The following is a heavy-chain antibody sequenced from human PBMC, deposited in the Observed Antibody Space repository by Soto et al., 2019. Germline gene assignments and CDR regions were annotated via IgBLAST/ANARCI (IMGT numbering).Heavy chain of an antibody. CDR2: IYYSGST. CDR1: GGSISSSSYY. Sequence: QLQLQESGPGLVKPSETLSLTCTVSGGSISSSSYYWGWIRQPPGKGLEWIGSIYYSGSTYSTPSLKSRVTISADTSKNQFSPTLSSVTAADTALYYCARHTPAISISDHWGQGTLVTVSS. CDR3: ARHTPAISISDH. J-gene: IGHJ4*02. D-gene: IGHD2-15*01. V-gene: IGHV4-39*01.